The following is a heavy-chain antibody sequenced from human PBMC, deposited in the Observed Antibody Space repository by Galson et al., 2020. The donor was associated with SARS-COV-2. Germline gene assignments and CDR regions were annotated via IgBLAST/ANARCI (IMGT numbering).Heavy chain of an antibody. V-gene: IGHV3-30*04. D-gene: IGHD3-10*01. J-gene: IGHJ6*02. CDR2: ISYDGSNK. CDR3: ARDFRLYGSGPLRGYGMDV. Sequence: GESLKISCAASGFSFDSYAMHWVRQAPGKGLGWVAVISYDGSNKVHADSVKGRFTISRDNSKNTLFLQMNSLRAEDTAVYYCARDFRLYGSGPLRGYGMDVWGQGTTVTVSS. CDR1: GFSFDSYA.